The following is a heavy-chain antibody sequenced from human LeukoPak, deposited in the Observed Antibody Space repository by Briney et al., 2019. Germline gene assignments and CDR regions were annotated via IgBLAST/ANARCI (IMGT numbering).Heavy chain of an antibody. V-gene: IGHV4-39*07. Sequence: PSETLSLTCTVSGGSISSSSYYWGWIRQPPGKGLEWIGSIYYSGSTYYNPSLKSRVTISVDTSKNQFSLKLSSVTAADTAMYYCARSWYYYDYWGQGTLVTVSS. D-gene: IGHD6-13*01. CDR3: ARSWYYYDY. J-gene: IGHJ4*02. CDR1: GGSISSSSYY. CDR2: IYYSGST.